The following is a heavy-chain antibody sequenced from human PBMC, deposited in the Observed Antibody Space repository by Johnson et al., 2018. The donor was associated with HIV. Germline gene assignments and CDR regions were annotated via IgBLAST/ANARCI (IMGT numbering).Heavy chain of an antibody. D-gene: IGHD4-17*01. J-gene: IGHJ3*02. CDR2: ISGGGGSP. Sequence: VQLVESGGGLVQPGGSLRLSCAASRFTFGSYAMSWVRQAPGTGLDCVSAISGGGGSPYYADSVQGRFTISRDNSKNTLYLQMNGLRAEDTAVYYCASDGDGDYAFDIWVQGKFVTLS. CDR3: ASDGDGDYAFDI. V-gene: IGHV3-23*04. CDR1: RFTFGSYA.